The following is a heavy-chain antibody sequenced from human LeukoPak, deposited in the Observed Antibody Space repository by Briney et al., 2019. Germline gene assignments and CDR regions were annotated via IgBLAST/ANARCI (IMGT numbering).Heavy chain of an antibody. J-gene: IGHJ3*02. CDR1: GYTFTSYG. D-gene: IGHD4-17*01. CDR3: ATAXDYGVQRDAFDI. Sequence: VASVKVSCTASGYTFTSYGISWVRQAPGQGLEWMGWISAYNGNTNYAQKLQGRVTMTTDTSTSTAYMELRSLRSDDTAVYYCATAXDYGVQRDAFDIWGQGTMVTVSS. V-gene: IGHV1-18*01. CDR2: ISAYNGNT.